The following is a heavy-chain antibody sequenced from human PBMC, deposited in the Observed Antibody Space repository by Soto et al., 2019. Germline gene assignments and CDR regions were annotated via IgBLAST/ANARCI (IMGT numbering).Heavy chain of an antibody. CDR1: GFSFSTYA. J-gene: IGHJ4*02. D-gene: IGHD2-8*01. CDR3: AKEMARHRKKDGHNYDY. CDR2: VSNDGSEN. Sequence: QVQLEQSGGGVVQPGRSLRLSCAASGFSFSTYAMYWVRQAPGKGLEWVATVSNDGSENYYADSVKGRFTISRDNSKNMVHLQMSSLRGDDTAVYYCAKEMARHRKKDGHNYDYWGQGTMVTVSA. V-gene: IGHV3-30*18.